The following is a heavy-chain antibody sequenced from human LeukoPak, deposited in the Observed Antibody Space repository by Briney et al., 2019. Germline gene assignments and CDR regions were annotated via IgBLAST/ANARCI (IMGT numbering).Heavy chain of an antibody. Sequence: GGSLRLSCAASGFTSSSYEMNWVRQAPGKGLEWVSYISSSGSTIYYADSVKGRFTISRDNAKNSLYLQMNSLRAEDTAVYYCARKVVVAYYGMDVWGQGTTVTVSS. CDR1: GFTSSSYE. D-gene: IGHD2-21*01. CDR2: ISSSGSTI. J-gene: IGHJ6*02. CDR3: ARKVVVAYYGMDV. V-gene: IGHV3-48*03.